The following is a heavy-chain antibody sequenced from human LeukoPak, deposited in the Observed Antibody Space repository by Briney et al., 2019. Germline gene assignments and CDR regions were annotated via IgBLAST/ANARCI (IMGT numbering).Heavy chain of an antibody. D-gene: IGHD4/OR15-4a*01. J-gene: IGHJ4*02. Sequence: SETLSLTCTVSGGSISSYYWSWIRQPPGKGLEWIGYIYYSGSTNYNPSLKSRVTISVDTSKNQFSLKLGSVTAADTAVYYCARGLDYGGDYFDYWGQGTLVTVSS. V-gene: IGHV4-59*01. CDR1: GGSISSYY. CDR3: ARGLDYGGDYFDY. CDR2: IYYSGST.